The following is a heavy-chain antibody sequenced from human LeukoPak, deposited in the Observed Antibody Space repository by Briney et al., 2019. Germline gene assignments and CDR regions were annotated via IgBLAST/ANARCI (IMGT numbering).Heavy chain of an antibody. J-gene: IGHJ4*02. CDR1: GNTLSNYG. CDR2: ISGSGGGT. Sequence: GGSLRLSCAVSGNTLSNYGMSWVRQAPGKGLEWVAGISGSGGGTNYADSVKGRFTISRDNPRNTLYLQMNSLRAEDTAVYFCAKRGVVIRVILVGFHKEAYYFDSWAREPWSPSPQ. CDR3: AKRGVVIRVILVGFHKEAYYFDS. V-gene: IGHV3-23*01. D-gene: IGHD3-22*01.